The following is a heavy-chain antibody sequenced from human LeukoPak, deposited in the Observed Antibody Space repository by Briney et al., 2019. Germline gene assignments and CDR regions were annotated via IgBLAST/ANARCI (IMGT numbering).Heavy chain of an antibody. J-gene: IGHJ6*03. Sequence: GGSLRLSCAASGFTFSSYWMSWVRQAPGKGLEWVANIKQDGSEKYYVDSVKGRFTISRDNAKNSLYLQMNSLRAEDTAVYYCARSTVTYYYYMDVWGKGTTVTISS. CDR1: GFTFSSYW. CDR2: IKQDGSEK. D-gene: IGHD4-17*01. V-gene: IGHV3-7*01. CDR3: ARSTVTYYYYMDV.